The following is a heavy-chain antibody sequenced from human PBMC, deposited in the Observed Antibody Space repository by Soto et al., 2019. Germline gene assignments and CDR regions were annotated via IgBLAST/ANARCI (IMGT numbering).Heavy chain of an antibody. V-gene: IGHV1-18*01. CDR1: GYTFTSYG. D-gene: IGHD4-4*01. CDR2: ISAYNGNT. Sequence: ASVKVSCKASGYTFTSYGISWVRQAPGQGLEWMGWISAYNGNTNYAQKLQGRVTMTTDTSTSTAYMELRSLRSDDTAVYYCARRLQGPPDLDYGMDVWGQGTTVTVSS. CDR3: ARRLQGPPDLDYGMDV. J-gene: IGHJ6*02.